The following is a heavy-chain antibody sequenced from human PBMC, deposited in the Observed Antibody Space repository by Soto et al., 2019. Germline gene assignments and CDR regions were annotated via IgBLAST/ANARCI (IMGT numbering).Heavy chain of an antibody. D-gene: IGHD3-16*01. CDR2: ISGGGGRT. V-gene: IGHV3-23*01. J-gene: IGHJ4*02. Sequence: GGSLRLSCAAAGFTFSSSAMTWVRQAPGKGLEWVSGISGGGGRTYYADSVKGRFTMSRDNSKNTLYLQMNGLRAEDTAAYYCARDSPRVSGSYAYFDYWGQGTLVTVSS. CDR1: GFTFSSSA. CDR3: ARDSPRVSGSYAYFDY.